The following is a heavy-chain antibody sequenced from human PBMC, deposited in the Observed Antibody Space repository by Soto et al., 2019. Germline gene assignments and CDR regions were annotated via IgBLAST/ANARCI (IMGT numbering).Heavy chain of an antibody. J-gene: IGHJ6*02. CDR3: ARMYVVRGVNLDYYYYGMDV. CDR1: GYTFTSYD. V-gene: IGHV1-8*01. D-gene: IGHD3-10*01. Sequence: QVQLVQYGAEVKKPGASVKVSCKASGYTFTSYDINWVRQATGQGLEWMGWMNPNSGNTGYAQKFQGRVTMTRNTSISTAYMELSSLRSEDTAVYYCARMYVVRGVNLDYYYYGMDVWGQGTTVTVSS. CDR2: MNPNSGNT.